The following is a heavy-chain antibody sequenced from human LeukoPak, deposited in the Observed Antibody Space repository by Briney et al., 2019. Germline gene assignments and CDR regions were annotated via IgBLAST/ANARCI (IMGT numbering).Heavy chain of an antibody. CDR2: ISAYNGNT. CDR3: ARGDILTGYYNGLGIDY. J-gene: IGHJ4*02. CDR1: GYTFTSYG. D-gene: IGHD3-9*01. V-gene: IGHV1-18*01. Sequence: ASVKVSCKASGYTFTSYGISWVRQAPGQGLEWMGWISAYNGNTNYAQKLQGRVTMTTDTSTSTAYMELRSLRSDDTAVYCCARGDILTGYYNGLGIDYWGQGTLVTVSS.